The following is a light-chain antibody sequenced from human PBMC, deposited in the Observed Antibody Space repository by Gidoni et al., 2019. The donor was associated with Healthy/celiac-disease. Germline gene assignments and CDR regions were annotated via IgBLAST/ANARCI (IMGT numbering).Light chain of an antibody. CDR1: QGISNY. Sequence: DIQMTQSPSSLSASVGDRVTITRRASQGISNYIAWYQQKPGKVPKLLIYAASTLQSGVPSRFSGSGSGTDFTLTISSLQPEDVATYYCQKYNSAPLTFGGGTKVEIK. CDR2: AAS. V-gene: IGKV1-27*01. CDR3: QKYNSAPLT. J-gene: IGKJ4*01.